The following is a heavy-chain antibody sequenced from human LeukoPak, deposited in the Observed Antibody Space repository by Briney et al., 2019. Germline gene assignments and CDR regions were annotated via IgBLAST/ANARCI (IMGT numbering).Heavy chain of an antibody. V-gene: IGHV4-39*07. D-gene: IGHD3-22*01. CDR3: VRDGRYYYDSSGQRNWFDP. CDR1: GGSISSSSYY. J-gene: IGHJ5*02. Sequence: SETLSLTCTVSGGSISSSSYYWGWIRQPPGKGLEWIGSIYYSGSTYYNPSLKSRVTISVDTSKNQFSLKLSSVTAADTAVYYCVRDGRYYYDSSGQRNWFDPWGQGTLVTVSS. CDR2: IYYSGST.